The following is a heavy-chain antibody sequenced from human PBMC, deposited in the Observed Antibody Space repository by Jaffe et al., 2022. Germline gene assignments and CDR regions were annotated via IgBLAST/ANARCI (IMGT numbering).Heavy chain of an antibody. J-gene: IGHJ4*02. Sequence: QLQLQESGPGLVKPSETLSLTCTVSGGSISSSSYYWGWIRQPPGKGLEWIGSIYYSGSTYYNPSLKSRVTISVDTSKNQFSLKLSSVTAADTAVYYCARLYSSGWDNFDYWGQGTLVTVSS. CDR2: IYYSGST. CDR1: GGSISSSSYY. D-gene: IGHD6-19*01. CDR3: ARLYSSGWDNFDY. V-gene: IGHV4-39*01.